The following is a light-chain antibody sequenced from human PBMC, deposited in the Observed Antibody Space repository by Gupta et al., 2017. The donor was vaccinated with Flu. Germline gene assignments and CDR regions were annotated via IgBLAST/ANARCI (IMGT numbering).Light chain of an antibody. CDR2: KAS. V-gene: IGKV1-5*03. Sequence: DIQMTQSPSTLSASVGDRVTITCRASQSISSWLAWYQQKPGKAPKLLIYKASNLESGVPSRFSGSGSGTEFTLTISSLQPDDFATYYCQQYKFYRTCGQGTKVEIK. J-gene: IGKJ1*01. CDR3: QQYKFYRT. CDR1: QSISSW.